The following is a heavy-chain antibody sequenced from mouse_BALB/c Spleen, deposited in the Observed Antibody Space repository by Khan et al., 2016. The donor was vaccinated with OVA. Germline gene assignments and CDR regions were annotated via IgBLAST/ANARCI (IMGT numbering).Heavy chain of an antibody. J-gene: IGHJ3*01. V-gene: IGHV5-9-3*01. Sequence: EVELVEPGGGLVKPGGSLKLSCAASGFTFSSYAMSWVRQTPEKRLEWVATTSSGGSYTYYPDSVKGRFTISRDNAKNTLYLQMSSLRSEDTAMYYCARTGFAYWGQGTLVTVSA. CDR3: ARTGFAY. CDR2: TSSGGSYT. CDR1: GFTFSSYA.